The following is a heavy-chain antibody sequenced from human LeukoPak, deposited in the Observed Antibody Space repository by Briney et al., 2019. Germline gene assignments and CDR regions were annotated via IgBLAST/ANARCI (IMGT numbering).Heavy chain of an antibody. CDR2: IIPIFGTA. V-gene: IGHV1-69*13. CDR1: GGTFSSYA. J-gene: IGHJ6*03. D-gene: IGHD3-3*01. Sequence: SVKLSCNASGGTFSSYAISWVRQAPGQGLEWMGGIIPIFGTANYAQKFQGRVTITADESTSTAYMELSSLRSEDTAVYYCARAFGRSGYEADYYYYMDVWGKGTTVTVSS. CDR3: ARAFGRSGYEADYYYYMDV.